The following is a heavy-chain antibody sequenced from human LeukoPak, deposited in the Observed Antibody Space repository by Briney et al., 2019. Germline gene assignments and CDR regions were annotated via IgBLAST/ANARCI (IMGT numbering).Heavy chain of an antibody. J-gene: IGHJ4*02. Sequence: ASAKVSCKASGYTFTGYYMHWVRQAPGQGLEWMGWINPNSGGTNYAQKFQGRVTMTRDTSINTAYMEVSRLRSDDTAIYYCARDLGRDGYNYYSWGQGTLVTVSS. CDR3: ARDLGRDGYNYYS. V-gene: IGHV1-2*02. CDR2: INPNSGGT. CDR1: GYTFTGYY. D-gene: IGHD5-24*01.